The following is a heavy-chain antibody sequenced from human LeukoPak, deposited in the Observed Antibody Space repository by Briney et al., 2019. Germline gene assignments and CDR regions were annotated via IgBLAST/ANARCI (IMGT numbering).Heavy chain of an antibody. CDR3: ARTSRHFYGSGTNLTPWPAGMDV. V-gene: IGHV4-59*01. Sequence: SETLSLTCTVSGGSMSGFFWTWIRQPPGRELEWIGSIYYSGSSTKYNPSLKSRVTISVDTSKSQFSLNLNSATAADTAVYYCARTSRHFYGSGTNLTPWPAGMDVCGQGTTVTVSS. CDR1: GGSMSGFF. D-gene: IGHD3-10*01. CDR2: IYYSGSST. J-gene: IGHJ6*02.